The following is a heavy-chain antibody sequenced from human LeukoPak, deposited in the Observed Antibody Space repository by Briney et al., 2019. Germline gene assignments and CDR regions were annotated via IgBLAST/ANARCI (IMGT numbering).Heavy chain of an antibody. CDR1: GFTFDDYA. D-gene: IGHD2-2*01. J-gene: IGHJ4*02. Sequence: RSGGSLRLSCAASGFTFDDYAMSWVRQAPGKGLEWVSGISWNGGRTGYADSVKGRFTISRDNAKNSLFLQMNSLRAEDSAVYYCARETDSTLFDYWGQGTLVTVSS. V-gene: IGHV3-20*04. CDR3: ARETDSTLFDY. CDR2: ISWNGGRT.